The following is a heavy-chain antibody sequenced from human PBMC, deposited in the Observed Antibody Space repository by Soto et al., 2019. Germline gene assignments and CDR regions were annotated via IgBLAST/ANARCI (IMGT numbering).Heavy chain of an antibody. CDR2: IYHSGSS. D-gene: IGHD3-22*01. Sequence: SETLSLTCAVSGYSISSGYYWGWIRQPPGKGLEWIGTIYHSGSSYKNPSLKSRVTISVDTSKNQFSLKLGSVTAADTAVYYCARFITLIVVVITTNAFDIWGQGTMVTVS. CDR3: ARFITLIVVVITTNAFDI. CDR1: GYSISSGYY. V-gene: IGHV4-38-2*01. J-gene: IGHJ3*02.